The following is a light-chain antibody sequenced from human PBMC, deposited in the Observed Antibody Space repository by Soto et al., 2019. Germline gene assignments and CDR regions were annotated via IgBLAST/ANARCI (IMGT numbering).Light chain of an antibody. CDR2: KAS. CDR3: QQSYSTPWT. Sequence: DIQMTQSPSILSASVGDRVTITCRASQSIGSWVAWYQQKPGRAPNLLIHKASHLESGVPSRFSGSGSGTEFTLTISSLQPGDFATYYCQQSYSTPWTFGQGTKVDIK. V-gene: IGKV1-5*03. J-gene: IGKJ1*01. CDR1: QSIGSW.